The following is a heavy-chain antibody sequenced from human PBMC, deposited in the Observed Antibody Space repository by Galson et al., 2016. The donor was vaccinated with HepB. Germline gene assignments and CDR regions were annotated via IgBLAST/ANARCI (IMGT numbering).Heavy chain of an antibody. CDR2: IIGSGVNT. Sequence: SLRLSCAASGFTFSSYAMTWVRQTPGKGLEWLSSIIGSGVNTFYADSVKGRFTISRANSNNALYLQMNSLRAEDTAIYYCAKGAAAYKVDWFDPWGQGTLVTVSS. J-gene: IGHJ5*02. CDR1: GFTFSSYA. D-gene: IGHD6-13*01. V-gene: IGHV3-23*01. CDR3: AKGAAAYKVDWFDP.